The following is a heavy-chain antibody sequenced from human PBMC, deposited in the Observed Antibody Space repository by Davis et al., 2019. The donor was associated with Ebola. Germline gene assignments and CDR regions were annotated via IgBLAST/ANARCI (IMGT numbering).Heavy chain of an antibody. CDR2: INTNTGNP. CDR1: GYTFTSYA. Sequence: AASVQVTCKASGYTFTSYAMNWVRQAPGHGLEWMGWINTNTGNPTYAQGFTGRFVFSLDTSVSTAYLQISSLKAEDTAVYYCAGGRAIMDVWGKGTTVTVSS. CDR3: AGGRAIMDV. J-gene: IGHJ6*04. V-gene: IGHV7-4-1*02.